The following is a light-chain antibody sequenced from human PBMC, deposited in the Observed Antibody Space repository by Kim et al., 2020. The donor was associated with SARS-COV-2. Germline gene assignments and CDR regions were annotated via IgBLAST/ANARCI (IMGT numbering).Light chain of an antibody. Sequence: SASVGDTVTITCRASQSITTYLNWYQQKSGRAPNLLIHAASTLQSGVPPRFSGSGSGTEFTLTISILQPEDFGIYYCQQSYGNPLTFGGGTKLEIK. CDR3: QQSYGNPLT. V-gene: IGKV1-39*01. CDR2: AAS. CDR1: QSITTY. J-gene: IGKJ4*01.